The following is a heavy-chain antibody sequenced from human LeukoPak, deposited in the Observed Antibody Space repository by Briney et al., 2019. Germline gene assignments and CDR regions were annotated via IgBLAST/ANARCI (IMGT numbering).Heavy chain of an antibody. D-gene: IGHD3-9*01. Sequence: QPGGSLRLSCAASGFTFSSYEMNWVRQAPGKGLEWVSYISSSGSTIYYADSVKGRFTISRDNAKNSLYLQMNSPRVEDTAVYYCTRDYQKLGGYFDWFGKQPSDHWGQGTLVTVSS. J-gene: IGHJ4*02. CDR2: ISSSGSTI. V-gene: IGHV3-48*03. CDR3: TRDYQKLGGYFDWFGKQPSDH. CDR1: GFTFSSYE.